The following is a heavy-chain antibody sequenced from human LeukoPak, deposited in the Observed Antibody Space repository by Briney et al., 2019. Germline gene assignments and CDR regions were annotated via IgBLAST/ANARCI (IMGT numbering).Heavy chain of an antibody. Sequence: SETLSLTCTVSGGSISSYYWSWIRQPPGKGLEWIGYIYYSGGTNYNPSLKSRVTISVDTSKNQFSLKLSSVTAADTAVYYCASLSDSSSSVPFDYWGQGTLVTVSS. D-gene: IGHD6-6*01. CDR2: IYYSGGT. V-gene: IGHV4-59*12. CDR1: GGSISSYY. CDR3: ASLSDSSSSVPFDY. J-gene: IGHJ4*02.